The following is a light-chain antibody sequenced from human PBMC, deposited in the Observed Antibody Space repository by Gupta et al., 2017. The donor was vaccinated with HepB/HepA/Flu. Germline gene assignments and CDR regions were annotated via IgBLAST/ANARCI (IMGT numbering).Light chain of an antibody. CDR3: LQYIRYPWT. V-gene: IGKV1-17*01. J-gene: IGKJ1*01. CDR2: AAS. Sequence: DTQMTQSPSSLSASVGDRVTITCRASQGIRNDLGWYQQKPGKAPKRLIYAASSLESGVPSRFSGGGSGTEFTLTSSSMQPEDLAAYYCLQYIRYPWTFGQGTKVEI. CDR1: QGIRND.